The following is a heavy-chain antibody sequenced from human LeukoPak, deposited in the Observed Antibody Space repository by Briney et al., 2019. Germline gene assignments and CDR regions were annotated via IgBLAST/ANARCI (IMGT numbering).Heavy chain of an antibody. D-gene: IGHD4-17*01. CDR3: ARNEHYGDYFDP. CDR1: GCSYTSYG. V-gene: IGHV1-18*01. Sequence: ASVKVSVKASGCSYTSYGISGVGRAPGQGLEWMGWISAYNGNTDYAQKIQGRGSMITDTYTSKDYMDLSSLRSDDTAVYYCARNEHYGDYFDPWGQGTLVTVSS. CDR2: ISAYNGNT. J-gene: IGHJ5*02.